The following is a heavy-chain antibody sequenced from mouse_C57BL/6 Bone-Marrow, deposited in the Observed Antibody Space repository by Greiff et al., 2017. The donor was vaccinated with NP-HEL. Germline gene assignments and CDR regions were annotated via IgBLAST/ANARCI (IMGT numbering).Heavy chain of an antibody. Sequence: VQLKESGPGLAEPSQSLSLTCSVSGYSITSDYLNWIRKFPGKKLEYMGYISYSGSTYYNPSLKSRISITRDTSKNQDYLQLTSVNTEDTATYYCARFDYGSSDAMDYWGQGTSVTVSS. CDR1: GYSITSDY. CDR2: ISYSGST. CDR3: ARFDYGSSDAMDY. V-gene: IGHV3-8*01. J-gene: IGHJ4*01. D-gene: IGHD1-1*01.